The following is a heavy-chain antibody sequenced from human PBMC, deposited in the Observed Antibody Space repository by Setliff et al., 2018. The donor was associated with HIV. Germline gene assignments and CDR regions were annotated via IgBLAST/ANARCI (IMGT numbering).Heavy chain of an antibody. CDR2: IYTSGLT. J-gene: IGHJ6*02. CDR1: GGSINSGGHY. Sequence: TLSLTCTVSGGSINSGGHYWVWIRQPALKGLEWIGRIYTSGLTNYNPSLKSRVTISVDTSKNQVSLKLGSVTASDTAVYYCARARYIVIRGDAGMDVWGPGTTVTVSS. CDR3: ARARYIVIRGDAGMDV. V-gene: IGHV4-61*02. D-gene: IGHD3-10*01.